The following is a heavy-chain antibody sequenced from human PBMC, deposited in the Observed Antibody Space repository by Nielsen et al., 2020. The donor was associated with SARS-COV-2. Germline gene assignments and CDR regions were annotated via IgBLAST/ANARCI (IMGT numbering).Heavy chain of an antibody. CDR2: ISYDGSNK. V-gene: IGHV3-30*09. CDR1: GFTFSGYA. Sequence: GESLKISCAASGFTFSGYAIHWVRQAPGKGLEWVAVISYDGSNKYYADSVKGRFAISRDNSKNTLYLQMNSLRAEDTAVYYCARDRVYGGNSPLGYWGQGTLVTVSS. CDR3: ARDRVYGGNSPLGY. D-gene: IGHD4-23*01. J-gene: IGHJ4*02.